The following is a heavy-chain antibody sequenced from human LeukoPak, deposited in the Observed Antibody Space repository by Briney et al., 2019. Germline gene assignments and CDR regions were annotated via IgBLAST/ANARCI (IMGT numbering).Heavy chain of an antibody. V-gene: IGHV4-39*07. CDR2: IYYSGSS. Sequence: SETLSLTCTVSGGSISSSSYYWGWIRAPPGKGLEWIGSIYYSGSSYYNPSLKSRVTISLDTSKNQLSLKLSSVTAADTAVYYCARDRRRDGYPDFWGPGTLVTVSS. CDR1: GGSISSSSYY. D-gene: IGHD5-24*01. CDR3: ARDRRRDGYPDF. J-gene: IGHJ4*02.